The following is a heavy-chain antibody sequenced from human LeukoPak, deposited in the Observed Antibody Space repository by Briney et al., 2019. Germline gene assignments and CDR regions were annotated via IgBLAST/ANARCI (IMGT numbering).Heavy chain of an antibody. J-gene: IGHJ4*02. V-gene: IGHV1-8*01. CDR3: ATQRLIVGAINFDY. Sequence: GASVKVSCKASGYTFTSYDINWVRQATGQGLEWMGWMNPNSGNTGYAQKFQGRVTITADESTSTAYMELSSLRSEDTAVYYCATQRLIVGAINFDYWGQGTLVTVSS. CDR2: MNPNSGNT. D-gene: IGHD1-26*01. CDR1: GYTFTSYD.